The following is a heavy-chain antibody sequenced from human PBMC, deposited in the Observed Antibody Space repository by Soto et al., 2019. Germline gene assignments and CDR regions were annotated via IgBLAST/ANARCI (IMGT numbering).Heavy chain of an antibody. CDR3: ARDLPISSDSAMDV. CDR2: TYTGGST. CDR1: GFALGSCY. J-gene: IGHJ6*02. Sequence: GGSLRLSCAASGFALGSCYMMWVRQAPGKGLEWGSVTYTGGSTCYADSVKGRFTISRDDSSNTLFLQMNSLRAEDTAVYYCARDLPISSDSAMDVWGQGTTVTVSS. V-gene: IGHV3-53*01.